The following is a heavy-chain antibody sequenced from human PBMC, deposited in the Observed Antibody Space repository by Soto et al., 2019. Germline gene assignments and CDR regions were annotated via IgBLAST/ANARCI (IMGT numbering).Heavy chain of an antibody. D-gene: IGHD3-16*01. CDR3: AAAGLLGGGHTNYYRMDV. J-gene: IGHJ6*02. Sequence: RASVKVSCKASGYTFTSYAMHWVRQAPGQRLEWMGWINAGNGNTKYSQKFQGRVTITRDTSASTAYRELSSLRSEDTAVYYCAAAGLLGGGHTNYYRMDVWGQGTRVTVSS. V-gene: IGHV1-3*01. CDR2: INAGNGNT. CDR1: GYTFTSYA.